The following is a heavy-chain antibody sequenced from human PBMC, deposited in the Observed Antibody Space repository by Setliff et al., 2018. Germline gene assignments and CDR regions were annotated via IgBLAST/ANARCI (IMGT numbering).Heavy chain of an antibody. CDR1: GYKFNSHW. CDR2: IYPGDSDT. J-gene: IGHJ4*02. Sequence: PGESLKISCKGSGYKFNSHWIGWVRQMPGKGLEWMGIIYPGDSDTRYSPSFQGQVTMSADKSISTAYLQWSSLKASGTATYYCARVVGADGIGIDYWGQGTVVTVSS. V-gene: IGHV5-51*01. CDR3: ARVVGADGIGIDY. D-gene: IGHD2-15*01.